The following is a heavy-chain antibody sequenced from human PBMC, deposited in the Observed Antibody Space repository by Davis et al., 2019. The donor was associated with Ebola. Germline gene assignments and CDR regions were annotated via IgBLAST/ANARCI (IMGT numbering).Heavy chain of an antibody. J-gene: IGHJ6*04. V-gene: IGHV3-23*01. CDR1: GFTFSSYA. CDR2: ISGSGGST. CDR3: AREPAGNYYYFYGMDV. Sequence: PGGSLRLSCAASGFTFSSYAMTWVRQAPGKGLEWVSGISGSGGSTYYADSVKGRFTISRDNSKNTLYLQMNSLRVEDTAVYFCAREPAGNYYYFYGMDVWGKGTTVSVSS.